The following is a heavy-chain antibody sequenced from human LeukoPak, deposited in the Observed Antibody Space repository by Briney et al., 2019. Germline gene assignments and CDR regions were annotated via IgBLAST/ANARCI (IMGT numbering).Heavy chain of an antibody. J-gene: IGHJ4*02. D-gene: IGHD3-10*01. CDR3: AKDMVRGVMGY. CDR2: ISSSSSYI. Sequence: GGSLRLSCAASGFTFSSYSMNWVRQAPGKGLEWVSSISSSSSYIYYADSVKGRFTISRDNAKNSLYLQMNSLRAEDTALYYCAKDMVRGVMGYWGQGTLVTVSS. V-gene: IGHV3-21*04. CDR1: GFTFSSYS.